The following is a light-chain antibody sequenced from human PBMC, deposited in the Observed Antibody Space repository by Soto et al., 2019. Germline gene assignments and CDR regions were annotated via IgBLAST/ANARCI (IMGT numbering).Light chain of an antibody. CDR3: MQALQSPST. CDR2: LGS. CDR1: QRLLHSNGFNY. J-gene: IGKJ2*01. Sequence: DVVMTQSPLSLPVTPGEPASISCNSSQRLLHSNGFNYLDWYLQRPGQSPQLLIYLGSNRASGVPDRFSGSGSGTDFTLKISRVEADDVGVYYCMQALQSPSTFGQGSKLEIK. V-gene: IGKV2-28*01.